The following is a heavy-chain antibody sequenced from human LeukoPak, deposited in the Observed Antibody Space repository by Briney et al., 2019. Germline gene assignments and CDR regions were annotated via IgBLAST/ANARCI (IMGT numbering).Heavy chain of an antibody. CDR2: LNPITGAT. CDR3: SRDHRRAYTGYDMPAD. Sequence: ASVNVSCKASGYTFADYYLYWVRQAAGQGLEWMGWLNPITGATKYAQKCQGTLALTRDPSIRTAYTDSSRVKSDGPAVYYLSRDHRRAYTGYDMPADWGQGTLVTVSS. J-gene: IGHJ4*02. V-gene: IGHV1-2*02. D-gene: IGHD5-12*01. CDR1: GYTFADYY.